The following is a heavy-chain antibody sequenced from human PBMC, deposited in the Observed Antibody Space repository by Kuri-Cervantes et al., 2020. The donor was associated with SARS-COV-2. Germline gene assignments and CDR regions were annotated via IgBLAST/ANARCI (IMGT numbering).Heavy chain of an antibody. J-gene: IGHJ1*01. Sequence: SETLSLTCSVSGGSIRSGAYYCHWIRHRPGKGLEWIGNIYYNGVTYYNPSLKSRVTISVDTSKNQFSLKLSSMTAADTAVYYCATDKPSYGGNGYLQLWGQGTPVTVSS. D-gene: IGHD4-23*01. CDR2: IYYNGVT. CDR1: GGSIRSGAYY. V-gene: IGHV4-31*03. CDR3: ATDKPSYGGNGYLQL.